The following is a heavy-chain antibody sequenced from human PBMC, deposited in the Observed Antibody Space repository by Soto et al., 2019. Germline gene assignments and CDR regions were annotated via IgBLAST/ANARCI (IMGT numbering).Heavy chain of an antibody. Sequence: EVQLLESGGGLVQPGWSLRLSCAASGFTFNKYAMTWVSQAPGKGLEWVSAISGGGDTTSYADSVKGRFTVSRDGSKNTLYMQMSSLRAADTALYSCAKGRGGSGSLTPRVDFWGKGTLVTVYS. CDR3: AKGRGGSGSLTPRVDF. V-gene: IGHV3-23*01. CDR2: ISGGGDTT. D-gene: IGHD3-10*01. CDR1: GFTFNKYA. J-gene: IGHJ4*02.